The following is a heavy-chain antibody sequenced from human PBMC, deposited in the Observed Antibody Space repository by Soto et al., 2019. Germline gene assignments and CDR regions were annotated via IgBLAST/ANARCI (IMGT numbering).Heavy chain of an antibody. CDR3: AGGPSGSGLLGY. J-gene: IGHJ4*02. CDR1: GGSFSAYY. D-gene: IGHD3-10*01. V-gene: IGHV4-34*01. CDR2: INHSGST. Sequence: SETLSLTCAVYGGSFSAYYWSWICQPPGKGLEWIGEINHSGSTNYKSSLKSRVTISVDTSKNQFSLKLNSVTAADTAVYYCAGGPSGSGLLGYWGQGALVTVSS.